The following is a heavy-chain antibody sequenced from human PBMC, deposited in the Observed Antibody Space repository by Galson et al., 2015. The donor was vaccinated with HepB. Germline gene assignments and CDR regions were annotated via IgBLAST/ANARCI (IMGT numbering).Heavy chain of an antibody. Sequence: SLRLSCAASGFTVSSNYMSWVRQAPGEGLEWVSVIYSGGSTYYADSVKGRFTISSDNYKNTLYLQMNSLRAEDTAVYYCSRASKLRVLEGFDYWGQGTLVTVSA. CDR1: GFTVSSNY. V-gene: IGHV3-53*01. CDR3: SRASKLRVLEGFDY. D-gene: IGHD3-3*01. CDR2: IYSGGST. J-gene: IGHJ4*02.